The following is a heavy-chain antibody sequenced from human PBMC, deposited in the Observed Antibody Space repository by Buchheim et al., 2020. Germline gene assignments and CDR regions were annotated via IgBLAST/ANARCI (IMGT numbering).Heavy chain of an antibody. Sequence: EVQLVESGGGLVQPGGSLRLSCVASGFTFSSYSMNWVRQAPGKGLEWVSYVSGGSSTIYYADSVKGRFTISRDNAKNSLYLQMNSLRAEDTAVYYCARETNSGWNFDYWGQGTL. CDR3: ARETNSGWNFDY. V-gene: IGHV3-48*01. D-gene: IGHD6-19*01. J-gene: IGHJ4*02. CDR1: GFTFSSYS. CDR2: VSGGSSTI.